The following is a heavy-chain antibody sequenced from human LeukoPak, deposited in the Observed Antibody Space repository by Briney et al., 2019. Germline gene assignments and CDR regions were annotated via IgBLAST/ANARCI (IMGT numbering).Heavy chain of an antibody. CDR2: IWFDGSST. CDR3: ARDSAPYCGGDCYFDY. CDR1: GFTFSRFG. D-gene: IGHD2-21*02. J-gene: IGHJ4*01. V-gene: IGHV3-33*01. Sequence: GGSLRLSCAASGFTFSRFGMHWVRQAPGRGLEWEAVIWFDGSSTYYADSVKGRFTISRDNSKNMLYLQMNSLRVEDTGVYFCARDSAPYCGGDCYFDYWGHGTLVTVSS.